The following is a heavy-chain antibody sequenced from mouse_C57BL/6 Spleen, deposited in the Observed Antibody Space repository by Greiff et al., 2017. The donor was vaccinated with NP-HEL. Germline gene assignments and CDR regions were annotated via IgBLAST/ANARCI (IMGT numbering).Heavy chain of an antibody. Sequence: QVQLQQSGAELVKPGASVKISCKASGYAFSSYWMNWVKQRPGKGLEWIGQIYPGDGDTNYNGKFKGKATLTADKSSSTAYLQLSSLTSEDSAVYFCAREKDGRVFDYWGQGTTLTVSS. V-gene: IGHV1-80*01. CDR2: IYPGDGDT. CDR1: GYAFSSYW. CDR3: AREKDGRVFDY. D-gene: IGHD2-3*01. J-gene: IGHJ2*01.